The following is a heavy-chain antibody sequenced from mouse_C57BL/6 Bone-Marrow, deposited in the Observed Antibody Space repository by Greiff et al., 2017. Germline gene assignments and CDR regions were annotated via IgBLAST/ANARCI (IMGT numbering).Heavy chain of an antibody. J-gene: IGHJ2*01. D-gene: IGHD2-1*01. CDR1: GFTFSSYA. V-gene: IGHV5-4*01. CDR2: ISDGGSYT. Sequence: EVNVVESGGGLVKPGGSLKLSCAASGFTFSSYAMSWVRQTPEKRLEWVATISDGGSYTYYPDNVKGRFTISRDNAKNHLYLQMSHLKSEDTAMYYCARDRINGNLFDFWGQGTTLTVSS. CDR3: ARDRINGNLFDF.